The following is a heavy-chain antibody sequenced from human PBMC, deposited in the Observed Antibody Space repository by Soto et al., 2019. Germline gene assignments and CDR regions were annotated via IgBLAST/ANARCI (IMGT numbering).Heavy chain of an antibody. CDR2: ISSSSSTI. CDR1: GFTFSSYS. V-gene: IGHV3-48*02. Sequence: GGSLRLSCAASGFTFSSYSMNWVRQAPGKGLEWVSYISSSSSTIYYADSVKGRFTISRDNAKNSLYLQMNSLRDEDTAVYYCARDPGYSSSWVDNWFDPWGQGTLVTVSS. J-gene: IGHJ5*02. CDR3: ARDPGYSSSWVDNWFDP. D-gene: IGHD6-13*01.